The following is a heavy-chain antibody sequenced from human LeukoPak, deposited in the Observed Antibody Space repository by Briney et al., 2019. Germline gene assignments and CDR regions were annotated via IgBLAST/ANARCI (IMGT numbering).Heavy chain of an antibody. CDR1: GGTFCSYA. V-gene: IGHV1-69*13. Sequence: SVKVSCKASGGTFCSYAISWVRQAPGQGLEWMGGIIPIFGTANYAQKFQGRVTITADESTSTAYMELSSLRSEDTAVYYCARSTVALGYFDYWGQGTLVTVSS. CDR3: ARSTVALGYFDY. J-gene: IGHJ4*02. CDR2: IIPIFGTA. D-gene: IGHD4-23*01.